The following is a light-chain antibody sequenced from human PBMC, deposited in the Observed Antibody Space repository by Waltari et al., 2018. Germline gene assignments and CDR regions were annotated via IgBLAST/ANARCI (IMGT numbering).Light chain of an antibody. J-gene: IGKJ4*01. CDR1: HSVGTH. V-gene: IGKV3-15*01. CDR3: QQYNDWPLT. CDR2: AAS. Sequence: EIVMTQSPIILSVSPGERATLSCRASHSVGTHLAWYQQRPGQPPRLVIFAASTRATGVPVRFNGSGSGTEFTLTISSLQSEDFAVYYCQQYNDWPLTFGGGT.